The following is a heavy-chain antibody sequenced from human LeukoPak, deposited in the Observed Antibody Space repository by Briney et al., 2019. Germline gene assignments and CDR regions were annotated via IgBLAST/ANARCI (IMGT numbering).Heavy chain of an antibody. D-gene: IGHD3-10*01. CDR3: ARGLGTMVRGVISKVFDY. J-gene: IGHJ4*02. CDR1: DFSINSGYH. Sequence: SETLSLTCTVSDFSINSGYHWGWVRQPPGKGLGWIGSMHHSGSTYYNPSLKSRVTMSTDTSKSQFSLKLSSVTAADTAVYYCARGLGTMVRGVISKVFDYWGQGTLVTVSS. V-gene: IGHV4-38-2*02. CDR2: MHHSGST.